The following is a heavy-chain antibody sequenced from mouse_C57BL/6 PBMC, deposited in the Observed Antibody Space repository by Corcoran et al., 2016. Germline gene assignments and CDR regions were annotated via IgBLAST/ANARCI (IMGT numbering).Heavy chain of an antibody. J-gene: IGHJ1*03. Sequence: QVQLQQSGAELVKPGASVKISCKASGYAFSSYWMNWVKQRPGKGLEWIGQIYPGDGDTNYNGKFKGKATLTADKSSSTAYMQLSSLTSEDSSVYFCAREGAYGNYVGWFFDVWDRDTTVILSS. V-gene: IGHV1-80*01. CDR2: IYPGDGDT. CDR1: GYAFSSYW. D-gene: IGHD2-1*01. CDR3: AREGAYGNYVGWFFDV.